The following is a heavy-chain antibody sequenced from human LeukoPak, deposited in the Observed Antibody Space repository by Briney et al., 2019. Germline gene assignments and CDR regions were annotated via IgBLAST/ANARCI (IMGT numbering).Heavy chain of an antibody. CDR1: GGSFSGYY. V-gene: IGHV4-34*01. Sequence: SETLSLTCAVYGGSFSGYYWSWIRQPPGKGLEWIGEINHSGSTNYNPSLKSRVTIPVDTSKNQFSLKLSSVTAADTAVYYCARVGDGYNHYHLDYWGQGTLVTVSS. D-gene: IGHD4-4*01. CDR3: ARVGDGYNHYHLDY. CDR2: INHSGST. J-gene: IGHJ4*02.